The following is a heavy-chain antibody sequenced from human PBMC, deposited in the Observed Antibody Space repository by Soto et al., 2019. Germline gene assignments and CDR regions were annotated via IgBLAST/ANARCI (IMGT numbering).Heavy chain of an antibody. V-gene: IGHV4-30-2*01. CDR2: IYHSGST. D-gene: IGHD5-12*01. CDR1: GGSISSGGYS. Sequence: QLQLQESGSGLAKPSQTLSLTCAVSGGSISSGGYSWSWIRQPPGKGLEWIGYIYHSGSTYYNPSLTSRVTISVDRSKNQFSLKLSSVTAADTAVYYCAAGGGLPRYYWGQGTLVTVSS. J-gene: IGHJ4*02. CDR3: AAGGGLPRYY.